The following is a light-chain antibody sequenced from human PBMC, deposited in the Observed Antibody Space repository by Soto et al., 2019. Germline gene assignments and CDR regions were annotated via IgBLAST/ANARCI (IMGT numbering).Light chain of an antibody. Sequence: QSVLTQPPSASGTPGQRGTISCSGSSSNIGSNPVNWYQQLPGTAPKLLIYSNNQRPSGVPDRFSGSKSGTSASLAISALQSEDEADYYCAAWDSSLNAHLLFGGGTKVTAL. CDR2: SNN. CDR3: AAWDSSLNAHLL. J-gene: IGLJ3*02. V-gene: IGLV1-44*01. CDR1: SSNIGSNP.